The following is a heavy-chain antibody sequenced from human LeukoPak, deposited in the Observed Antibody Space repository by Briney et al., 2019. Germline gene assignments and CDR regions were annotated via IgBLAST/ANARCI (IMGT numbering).Heavy chain of an antibody. CDR1: GFTFSTYA. CDR3: ARDGPVGATILDY. Sequence: GGSLRLSCAASGFTFSTYAMHWVRQAPGKGLEWVAAISYDGSNKKYADSVKGRFTISRDNSKNTLYLQMNSLRAEDTAVYYCARDGPVGATILDYWGQGTLVTVSS. D-gene: IGHD1-26*01. J-gene: IGHJ4*02. V-gene: IGHV3-30*04. CDR2: ISYDGSNK.